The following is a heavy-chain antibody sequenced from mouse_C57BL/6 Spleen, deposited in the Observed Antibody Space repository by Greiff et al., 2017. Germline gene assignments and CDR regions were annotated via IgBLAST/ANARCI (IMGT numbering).Heavy chain of an antibody. CDR2: INPNNGGT. J-gene: IGHJ4*01. CDR3: ARYWDGRDAMDY. CDR1: GYTFTDYN. V-gene: IGHV1-22*01. D-gene: IGHD4-1*01. Sequence: VQLQQSGPELVKPGASVKLSCKASGYTFTDYNMHWVKQSHGQSLEWIGYINPNNGGTSYNQKFKGKATLTVTKSSSPAYMELRSLTSEDSAVYYCARYWDGRDAMDYWGQGTSVTVSS.